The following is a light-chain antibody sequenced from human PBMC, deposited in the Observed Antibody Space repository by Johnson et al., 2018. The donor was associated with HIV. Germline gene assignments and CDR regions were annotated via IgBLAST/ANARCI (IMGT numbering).Light chain of an antibody. Sequence: QPVLTQPPSVSAAPGQRVNISCSGHSSNIENYFVSWYQQLPGAAPRLLIYEDYKRPSGIPDRFSGSKSGASAPLGITGLQTGAEADNYCGTWDDRLGVFVFASETKVTVL. CDR2: EDY. CDR3: GTWDDRLGVFV. CDR1: SSNIENYF. V-gene: IGLV1-51*02. J-gene: IGLJ1*01.